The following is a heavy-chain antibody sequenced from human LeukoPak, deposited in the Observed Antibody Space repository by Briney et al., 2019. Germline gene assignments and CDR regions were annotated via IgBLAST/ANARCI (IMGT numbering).Heavy chain of an antibody. CDR1: GGSISSGNYY. CDR2: IYTSGTT. J-gene: IGHJ5*02. Sequence: PSETLSLTCTVSGGSISSGNYYWSWIRQPAGKGLEWIGRIYTSGTTNYNPSLKSRVTIIVDTSKNQLSLRLSSVTAADTAVYYCARETTRWGVRGVFDRWGQGTLVTVSS. CDR3: ARETTRWGVRGVFDR. D-gene: IGHD2-8*02. V-gene: IGHV4-61*02.